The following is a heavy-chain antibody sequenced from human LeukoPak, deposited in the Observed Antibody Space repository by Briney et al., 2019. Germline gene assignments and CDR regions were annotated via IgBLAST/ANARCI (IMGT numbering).Heavy chain of an antibody. J-gene: IGHJ4*02. Sequence: GESLKISCKGSGYSFTSYWIGWVRQMPGKGLEWMGIIYPGDSDTRYSPSFQGQATISADKSISTAYLQWSSLKASDTAMYYCARLNDYGDYLPNPYYFDYWGQGTLVTVSS. V-gene: IGHV5-51*01. D-gene: IGHD4-17*01. CDR3: ARLNDYGDYLPNPYYFDY. CDR1: GYSFTSYW. CDR2: IYPGDSDT.